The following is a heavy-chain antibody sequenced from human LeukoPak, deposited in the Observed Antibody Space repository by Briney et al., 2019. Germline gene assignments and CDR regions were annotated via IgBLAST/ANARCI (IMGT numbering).Heavy chain of an antibody. CDR2: IYSDNT. J-gene: IGHJ4*02. Sequence: GGSLRLSCTVSGFTVSSNSMSWVRQAPGKGLEWVSFIYSDNTHYSDSVKGRFTISRDNSKNTLYLQMNSLRAEDTAVYYCARLGWTIYGDYVSDWGQGTLVIVSA. CDR3: ARLGWTIYGDYVSD. D-gene: IGHD4-17*01. V-gene: IGHV3-53*01. CDR1: GFTVSSNS.